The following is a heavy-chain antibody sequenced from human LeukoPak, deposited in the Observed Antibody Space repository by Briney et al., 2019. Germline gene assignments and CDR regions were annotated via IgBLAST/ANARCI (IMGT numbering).Heavy chain of an antibody. J-gene: IGHJ4*02. CDR2: IIPILGIA. Sequence: SVKVSCKASGGTFSSYAISWVRQAPGQGLEWMGRIIPILGIANYAQKFQGRVTITADKSTSTAYMELSSLRSEDTAVYYCAVYDFWSGYYSIFDYWGQGTLVTVSS. CDR3: AVYDFWSGYYSIFDY. CDR1: GGTFSSYA. D-gene: IGHD3-3*01. V-gene: IGHV1-69*04.